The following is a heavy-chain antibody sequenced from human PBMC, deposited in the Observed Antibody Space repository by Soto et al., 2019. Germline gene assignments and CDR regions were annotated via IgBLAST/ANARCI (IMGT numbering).Heavy chain of an antibody. J-gene: IGHJ3*02. CDR1: GGSISSGDYY. D-gene: IGHD4-17*01. CDR3: ARDPPCGDYAFDI. V-gene: IGHV4-30-4*01. CDR2: IHYSGST. Sequence: QVQLQESGPGLVKPSQTLSLTCTVSGGSISSGDYYWSWIRQPPGKGLEWIGYIHYSGSTYYNPSLKSRVTISVDTSKNQFSLKLSSVTAADTAVYYCARDPPCGDYAFDIWGQGTMVTVSS.